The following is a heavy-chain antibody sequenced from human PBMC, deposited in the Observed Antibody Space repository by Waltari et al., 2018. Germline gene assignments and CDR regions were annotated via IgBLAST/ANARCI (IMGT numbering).Heavy chain of an antibody. D-gene: IGHD4-17*01. CDR3: ARGYYGDYAHDS. CDR1: GYSFTYHF. V-gene: IGHV1-2*02. CDR2: INPNSGET. Sequence: QVQLVQFGAGVKRPGASMKVSCKAYGYSFTYHFIHWVRQAPGQGLEWMGWINPNSGETSYAQKFQGRVTMTRDTSVSTAYVELGELPSDDTAFYFCARGYYGDYAHDSWGQGALVTVSS. J-gene: IGHJ5*01.